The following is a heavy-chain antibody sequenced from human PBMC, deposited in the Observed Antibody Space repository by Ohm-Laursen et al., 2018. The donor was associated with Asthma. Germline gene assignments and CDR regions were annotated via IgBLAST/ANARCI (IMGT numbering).Heavy chain of an antibody. CDR1: GFTFSDYF. Sequence: LRLSCAASGFTFSDYFMHWVRQGPGEGLVWISHIFPHGRHTNYADSVKGRFTISRDDAQNTLYLQMNSLRADDTAVYYCARGSLEGLQWGQGTLVTVSS. V-gene: IGHV3-74*01. J-gene: IGHJ4*02. CDR2: IFPHGRHT. D-gene: IGHD5-24*01. CDR3: ARGSLEGLQ.